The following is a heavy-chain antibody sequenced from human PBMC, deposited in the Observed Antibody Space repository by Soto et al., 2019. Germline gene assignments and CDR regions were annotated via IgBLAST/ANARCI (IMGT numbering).Heavy chain of an antibody. Sequence: SCPTLVNPTQTLTLTCTFSGFSLSTSGVGXGWIRQPPGKALEWLALIYWNDDKRYSPSLKSRLTITKDTSKNQVVLTMTNMDPVDTATYYCARLVPWFDPWGQGSLVTVSS. CDR1: GFSLSTSGVG. CDR3: ARLVPWFDP. D-gene: IGHD2-15*01. J-gene: IGHJ5*02. CDR2: IYWNDDK. V-gene: IGHV2-5*01.